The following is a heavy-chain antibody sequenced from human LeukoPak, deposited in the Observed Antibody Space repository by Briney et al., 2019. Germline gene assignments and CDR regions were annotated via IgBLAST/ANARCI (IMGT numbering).Heavy chain of an antibody. V-gene: IGHV3-11*01. CDR1: GFTFSDYY. CDR3: ARIPLSGWEATFYYYMDV. J-gene: IGHJ6*03. Sequence: GGSLRLSCAASGFTFSDYYMSWIRQAPGRGLEWVSSISSSGNTIYYVDSVKGRFTISRDNAKNSLYLQMNSLRAEDTAVYYCARIPLSGWEATFYYYMDVWGKGTTVTVSS. D-gene: IGHD6-19*01. CDR2: ISSSGNTI.